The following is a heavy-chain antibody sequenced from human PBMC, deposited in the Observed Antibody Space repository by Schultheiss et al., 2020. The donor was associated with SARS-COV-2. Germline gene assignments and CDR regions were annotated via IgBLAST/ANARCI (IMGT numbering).Heavy chain of an antibody. D-gene: IGHD6-19*01. CDR2: INHSVST. V-gene: IGHV4-39*07. J-gene: IGHJ4*02. CDR1: GGSISSSSYY. Sequence: SETLSLTCTVSGGSISSSSYYWGWIRQPPGKGLEWIGEINHSVSTNYNPSLKSRVTISVDTSKNQFSLKLSSVTAADTAVYYCARLNEDDSSGWYFDYWGQGTLVTVSS. CDR3: ARLNEDDSSGWYFDY.